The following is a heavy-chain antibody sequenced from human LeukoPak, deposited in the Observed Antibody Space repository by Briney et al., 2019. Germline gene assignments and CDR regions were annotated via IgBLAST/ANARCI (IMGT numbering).Heavy chain of an antibody. CDR2: IDHIGRT. Sequence: SETLSLTCGVYDGSFSGYYWSWIRQPPGKGLEWIGEIDHIGRTNYSPSFESRVTMLVDTSKNQFSLKLSSVTAADTAVYYCARDREISGWYSNWFDPWGQGTLVTVSS. V-gene: IGHV4-34*01. CDR3: ARDREISGWYSNWFDP. CDR1: DGSFSGYY. D-gene: IGHD6-19*01. J-gene: IGHJ5*02.